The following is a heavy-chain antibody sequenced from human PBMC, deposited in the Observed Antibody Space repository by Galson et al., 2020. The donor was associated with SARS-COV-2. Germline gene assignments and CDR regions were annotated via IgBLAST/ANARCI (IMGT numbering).Heavy chain of an antibody. J-gene: IGHJ4*02. Sequence: GGSLRLSCAASGFIFNTYPMAWVRQAPGKGLEWVSVIGGNNGFTYYADSVKGRFTISRDSSKNMVFLQMNSLRGDDTAIYYCVKDGKWDTTSGIRWGQGTQVTVA. V-gene: IGHV3-23*01. CDR1: GFIFNTYP. D-gene: IGHD1-26*01. CDR2: IGGNNGFT. CDR3: VKDGKWDTTSGIR.